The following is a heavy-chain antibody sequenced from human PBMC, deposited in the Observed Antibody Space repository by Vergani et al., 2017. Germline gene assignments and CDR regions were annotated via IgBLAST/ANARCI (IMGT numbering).Heavy chain of an antibody. D-gene: IGHD3-3*01. CDR1: GGSFSGYY. Sequence: QVQLQQWGAGLLKPSETLSLTCAVYGGSFSGYYWSWIRQPPGKGLEWIGEINHSGSTNYNPSLKSRVTISVDTSKNQFSLKLSSVTAADTAVYYCARDQEREWLRVYGMDVWGQGTTVTVSS. CDR2: INHSGST. J-gene: IGHJ6*02. V-gene: IGHV4-34*01. CDR3: ARDQEREWLRVYGMDV.